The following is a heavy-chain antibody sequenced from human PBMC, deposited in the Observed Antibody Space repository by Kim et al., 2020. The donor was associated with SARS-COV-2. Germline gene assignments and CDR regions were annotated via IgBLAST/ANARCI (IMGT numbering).Heavy chain of an antibody. CDR1: GFTFTNAW. V-gene: IGHV3-15*01. CDR2: IKSKTDGGTI. D-gene: IGHD6-19*01. J-gene: IGHJ6*04. CDR3: ATDGWHVAGMCPYYNGVDV. Sequence: GGSLRLSCAASGFTFTNAWMTWVRQAPGKGLEWVGRIKSKTDGGTIDYAAPVKGRITISRDDSKSSLYLQMNSLKTDGTAVYYCATDGWHVAGMCPYYNGVDVWGKGIAVTVSS.